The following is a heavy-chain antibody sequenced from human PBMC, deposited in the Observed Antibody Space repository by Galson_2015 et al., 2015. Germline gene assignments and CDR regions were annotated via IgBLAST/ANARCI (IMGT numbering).Heavy chain of an antibody. CDR3: TTRDSGYDLMHLDV. Sequence: CAASGFTFSNAWMSWVRQAPGKGLEWVGRIKSKTDGGTTDYAAPVKGRFTISRDDSKNTLYLQMNSLKTEDTAVYYCTTRDSGYDLMHLDVWGQGTTVTVSS. D-gene: IGHD5-12*01. CDR1: GFTFSNAW. J-gene: IGHJ6*02. CDR2: IKSKTDGGTT. V-gene: IGHV3-15*01.